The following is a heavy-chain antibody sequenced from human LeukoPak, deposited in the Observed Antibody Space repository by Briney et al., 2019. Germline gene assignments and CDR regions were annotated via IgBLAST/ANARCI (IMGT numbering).Heavy chain of an antibody. J-gene: IGHJ3*02. D-gene: IGHD3-22*01. Sequence: ASVKVSCKASGYTFTSYYMHWVRQAPGQGLEWMGIINPSGGSTSYAQKFQGRVTMTRDTSTSTVYMELSSLRSEDTAVYYCARASSSGYYYRGAFDTWGQGTMVTVSS. CDR2: INPSGGST. V-gene: IGHV1-46*01. CDR1: GYTFTSYY. CDR3: ARASSSGYYYRGAFDT.